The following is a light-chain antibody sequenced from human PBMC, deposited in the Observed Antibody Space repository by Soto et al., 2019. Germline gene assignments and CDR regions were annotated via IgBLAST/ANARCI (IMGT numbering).Light chain of an antibody. J-gene: IGKJ2*01. CDR2: AAS. Sequence: DIQMTQSPSSLSASVGDRVTITCRASQSISSYLNWYQQKPGKAPKLLIYAASSLQSGVASRFSDSGSGTDFTLTISSLQPEDFATYYCLQSYRTPYTFGQGTKLEIK. CDR1: QSISSY. CDR3: LQSYRTPYT. V-gene: IGKV1-39*01.